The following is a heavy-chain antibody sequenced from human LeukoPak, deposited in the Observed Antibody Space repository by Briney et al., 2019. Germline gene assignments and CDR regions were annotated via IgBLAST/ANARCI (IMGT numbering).Heavy chain of an antibody. CDR1: GGSISSSSYY. CDR3: AVMTTGDSLD. CDR2: IYYSGST. Sequence: SETLSLTCTVSGGSISSSSYYWGWIRQPPGKGLEWIGSIYYSGSTYYNPSLKSRVTISVDTSKNQFSLKLSSVTAADTAVYYCAVMTTGDSLDWGQGTLVTVSS. J-gene: IGHJ4*02. D-gene: IGHD3-22*01. V-gene: IGHV4-39*07.